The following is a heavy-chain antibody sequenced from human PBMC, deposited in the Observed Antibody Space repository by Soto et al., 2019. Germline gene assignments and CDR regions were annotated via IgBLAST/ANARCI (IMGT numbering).Heavy chain of an antibody. CDR2: IYHSGSA. Sequence: QVQLQESGPGLVNPSGTLSLTCAVSGGSVSSSNWWCWVRQSPGKGLEWMGEIYHSGSAHYNPSLQSRATISLDKSKIQFSLRLTSVTAADTAVYYCARVPGVVVSAADAFDIWGPGKRVIVSS. J-gene: IGHJ3*02. V-gene: IGHV4-4*02. CDR3: ARVPGVVVSAADAFDI. CDR1: GGSVSSSNW. D-gene: IGHD2-15*01.